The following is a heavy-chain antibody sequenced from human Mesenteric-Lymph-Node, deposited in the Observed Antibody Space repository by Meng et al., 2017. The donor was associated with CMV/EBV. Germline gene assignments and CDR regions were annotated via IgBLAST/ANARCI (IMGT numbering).Heavy chain of an antibody. CDR1: GFTFSDHY. Sequence: LKISCAASGFTFSDHYMDWVRQAPGKGLEWVGRIRNKANSYTTEYAASVKGRFTISRDDSKNSLYLQMNSLKTEDTAVYYCALSLLRYYFDYWGQGTLVTVSS. CDR2: IRNKANSYTT. J-gene: IGHJ4*02. V-gene: IGHV3-72*01. D-gene: IGHD3-22*01. CDR3: ALSLLRYYFDY.